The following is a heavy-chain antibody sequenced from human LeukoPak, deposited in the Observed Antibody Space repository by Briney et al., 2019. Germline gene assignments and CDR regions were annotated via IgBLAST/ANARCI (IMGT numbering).Heavy chain of an antibody. CDR1: GFTFSSYA. Sequence: GGSLRLSCAASGFTFSSYAMNWVRQAPGKGLEWVSGISSSSSTIYYADSVKGRFTISRDNAKNSLYLQMNSLRDEDTAVYYCARASFQRWLQLGGDWGQGTLVTVSS. CDR3: ARASFQRWLQLGGD. J-gene: IGHJ4*02. V-gene: IGHV3-48*02. D-gene: IGHD5-24*01. CDR2: ISSSSSTI.